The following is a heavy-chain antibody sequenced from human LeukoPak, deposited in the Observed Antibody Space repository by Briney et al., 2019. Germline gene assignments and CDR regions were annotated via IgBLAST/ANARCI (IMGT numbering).Heavy chain of an antibody. CDR2: MNPNSGRT. Sequence: ASVKVSCKASGYTFTSYDINWVRQATRQGLGWMGWMNPNSGRTDYAQKLQGRGPITRTTSISTAYMDLRSPGAEVTPVYSFARGPSGWSYDAFDSWRQATMVTVS. J-gene: IGHJ3*02. CDR3: ARGPSGWSYDAFDS. D-gene: IGHD2-15*01. CDR1: GYTFTSYD. V-gene: IGHV1-8*03.